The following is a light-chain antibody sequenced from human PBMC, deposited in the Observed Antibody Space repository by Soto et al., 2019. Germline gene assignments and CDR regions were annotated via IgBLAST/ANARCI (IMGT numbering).Light chain of an antibody. CDR1: QSISTW. V-gene: IGKV1-5*01. Sequence: DIQMTQFPATLSASAGDRATISCRASQSISTWLAWYQQKPGKAPRVLIYDASTVANGVPSRFSGSGSGTEFTLTSSIQQAEDVATYCCQQYSTYWTFGLGTKVEIK. J-gene: IGKJ1*01. CDR2: DAS. CDR3: QQYSTYWT.